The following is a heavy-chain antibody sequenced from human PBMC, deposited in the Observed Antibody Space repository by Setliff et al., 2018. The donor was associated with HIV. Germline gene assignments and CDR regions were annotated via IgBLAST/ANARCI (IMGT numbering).Heavy chain of an antibody. D-gene: IGHD5-18*01. V-gene: IGHV3-74*03. CDR1: GFTFSNYW. J-gene: IGHJ6*02. CDR3: ARKLQPGYGMDV. CDR2: INTDGSSA. Sequence: PGGSLRLSCAASGFTFSNYWMHWVRQAPGKGLVWVSRINTDGSSATYADSVKGRFTISRDNTKNSLYLQMDSLRAEDTTVYYCARKLQPGYGMDVWGQGTTVTVSS.